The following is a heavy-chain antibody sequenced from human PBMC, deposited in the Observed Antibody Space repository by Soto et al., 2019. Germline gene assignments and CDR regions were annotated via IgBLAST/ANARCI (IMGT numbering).Heavy chain of an antibody. V-gene: IGHV4-34*01. CDR2: INHSGST. Sequence: QVQLQQWGAGLLKPSETLSLTCAVYGGSFSGYYWSWIRQPPGKGLEWIGEINHSGSTNYNPSLKSRVTISVDTSKNQFSLKLSSATAADTAVYYCARGPQDIVVVVAATRRSGVDPWGQGTLVTVSS. J-gene: IGHJ5*02. D-gene: IGHD2-15*01. CDR3: ARGPQDIVVVVAATRRSGVDP. CDR1: GGSFSGYY.